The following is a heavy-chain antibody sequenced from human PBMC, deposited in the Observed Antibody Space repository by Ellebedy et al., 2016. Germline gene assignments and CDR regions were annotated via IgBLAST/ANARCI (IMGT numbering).Heavy chain of an antibody. V-gene: IGHV3-30-3*01. D-gene: IGHD3-10*01. Sequence: GGSLRLFCAASGFSFSSYVMHWVRQAPGKGLEWAALICYVGSNKYYADPVKGRFTISRDNSKNTLYLQMNSLRTEDKALYYCARHLWFGELADAFDIWGQGTMVTVSS. CDR1: GFSFSSYV. J-gene: IGHJ3*02. CDR2: ICYVGSNK. CDR3: ARHLWFGELADAFDI.